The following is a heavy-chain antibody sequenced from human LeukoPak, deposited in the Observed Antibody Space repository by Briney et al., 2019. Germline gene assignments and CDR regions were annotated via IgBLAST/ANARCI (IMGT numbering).Heavy chain of an antibody. D-gene: IGHD5-12*01. Sequence: SETLSLTCTVSGGSISSSSYYWGWIRQPPGKGLEWIGSIYYSGSTYYNPSLKSRVTISVDTSKNQFSLKLSSVTAADTAVYYCARGGPYEYWPFDYWGQGTLVTVSS. CDR3: ARGGPYEYWPFDY. J-gene: IGHJ4*02. V-gene: IGHV4-39*07. CDR2: IYYSGST. CDR1: GGSISSSSYY.